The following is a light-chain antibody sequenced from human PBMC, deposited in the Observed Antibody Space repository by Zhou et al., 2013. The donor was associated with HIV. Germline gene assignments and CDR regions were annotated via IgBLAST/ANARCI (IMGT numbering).Light chain of an antibody. J-gene: IGKJ1*01. CDR2: KAS. CDR1: QNISQW. CDR3: QNSWI. V-gene: IGKV1-5*03. Sequence: DIQMTQSPSTLPASVGDRVTITCRASQNISQWLAWYQQTPGQAPKLLIYKASLLQIGVPSRFSGRGSGTDFALTISGLQPDDFVTYYCQNSWILGQGT.